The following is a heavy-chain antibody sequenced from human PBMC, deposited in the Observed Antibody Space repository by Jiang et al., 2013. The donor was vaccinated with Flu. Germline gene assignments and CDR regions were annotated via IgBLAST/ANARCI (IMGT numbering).Heavy chain of an antibody. D-gene: IGHD6-13*01. V-gene: IGHV3-30-3*01. CDR3: ARDPYSSSWVFDY. Sequence: VQLLESGGGVVQPGRSLRLSCAASGFTFSSYAMHWVRQAPGKGLEWVAVISYDGSNKYYADSVKGRFTISRDNSKNTLYLQMNSLRAEDTAVYYCARDPYSSSWVFDY. CDR1: GFTFSSYA. CDR2: ISYDGSNK. J-gene: IGHJ4*01.